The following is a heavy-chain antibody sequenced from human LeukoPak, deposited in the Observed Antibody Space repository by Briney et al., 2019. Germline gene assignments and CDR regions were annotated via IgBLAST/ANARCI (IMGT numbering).Heavy chain of an antibody. J-gene: IGHJ4*02. Sequence: GGSLRLSSAASGFTFSTYAMSWVRQAPGKGLEWVSAISGGGTRTYYADSVKGRFTISRDNSKNTLYLQMNSLRAEDTAVYYCAKEIATTPPYFDYWGQGPLVTVSS. CDR1: GFTFSTYA. CDR3: AKEIATTPPYFDY. CDR2: ISGGGTRT. D-gene: IGHD5-24*01. V-gene: IGHV3-23*01.